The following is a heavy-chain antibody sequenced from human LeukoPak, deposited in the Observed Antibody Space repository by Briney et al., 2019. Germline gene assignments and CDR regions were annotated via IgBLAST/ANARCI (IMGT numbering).Heavy chain of an antibody. Sequence: GGSLRLSCAASGFTFSSYSMNWVRQAPGKGLEWVANIKQDGSEKYYVDSVKGRFTISRDNAKNSLYLQVHSLRAEDTAVYYCARDGWIDTAMVTIYYYYMDVWGKGTTVTVSS. D-gene: IGHD5-18*01. CDR2: IKQDGSEK. J-gene: IGHJ6*03. CDR1: GFTFSSYS. V-gene: IGHV3-7*01. CDR3: ARDGWIDTAMVTIYYYYMDV.